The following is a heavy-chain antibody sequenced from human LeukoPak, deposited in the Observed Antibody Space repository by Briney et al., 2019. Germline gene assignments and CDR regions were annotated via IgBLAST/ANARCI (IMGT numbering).Heavy chain of an antibody. J-gene: IGHJ3*02. CDR3: ARGAAILLMGAFDI. CDR1: GYTFSDYY. Sequence: ASVKVSCKTSGYTFSDYYIHWIRQAPGQGLEWVGWINPNSGDTDYAQKFQGRVTVTRDTSISTAYMELGRLRSDDTAVYYCARGAAILLMGAFDIWGQGTMVTVSS. CDR2: INPNSGDT. D-gene: IGHD5-12*01. V-gene: IGHV1-2*02.